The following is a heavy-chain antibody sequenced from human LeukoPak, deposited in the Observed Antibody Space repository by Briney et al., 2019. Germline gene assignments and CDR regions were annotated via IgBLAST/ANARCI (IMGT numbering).Heavy chain of an antibody. Sequence: WIRQPPGKGLEWIGYIYYSGSTYYNPSLKSRAAISVDTSKNQFSLKLSSVTAADTAVYYCARDRGYFDSSGYFSWGQGTLVTVSS. CDR2: IYYSGST. V-gene: IGHV4-30-4*01. D-gene: IGHD3-22*01. J-gene: IGHJ5*02. CDR3: ARDRGYFDSSGYFS.